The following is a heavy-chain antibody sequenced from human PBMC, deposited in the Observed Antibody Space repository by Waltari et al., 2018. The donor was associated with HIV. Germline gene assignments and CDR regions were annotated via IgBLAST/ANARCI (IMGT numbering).Heavy chain of an antibody. CDR3: SRSRGYSYGYADY. D-gene: IGHD5-18*01. CDR2: NKSKTYGGTT. Sequence: EVQLVESGGGLVQSGRSLRLSCTASGFTFGDHAMSWFRQAPGKGLECVRFNKSKTYGGTTEYAASGKDRFTISRDDSKSSAYLKMNSLKTEDPAVYYCSRSRGYSYGYADYWGQGTLVTVSS. J-gene: IGHJ4*02. V-gene: IGHV3-49*03. CDR1: GFTFGDHA.